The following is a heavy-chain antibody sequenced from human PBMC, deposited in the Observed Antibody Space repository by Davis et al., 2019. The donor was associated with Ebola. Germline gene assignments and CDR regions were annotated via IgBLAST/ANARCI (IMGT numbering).Heavy chain of an antibody. J-gene: IGHJ6*02. Sequence: SETLSLTCAVSGDSISSSNWWSWVRQPPGKGLEWIGEINHSGSTNYNPSLKSRVTISVDTSKNQFSLKLSSVTAADTAVYYCARQRSIAARYYYYYGMDVWGQGTTVTVSS. CDR1: GDSISSSNW. D-gene: IGHD6-6*01. V-gene: IGHV4-4*02. CDR2: INHSGST. CDR3: ARQRSIAARYYYYYGMDV.